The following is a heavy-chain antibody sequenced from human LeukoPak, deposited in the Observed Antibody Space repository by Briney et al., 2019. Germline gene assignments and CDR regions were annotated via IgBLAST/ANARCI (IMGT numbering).Heavy chain of an antibody. V-gene: IGHV3-23*01. J-gene: IGHJ4*02. CDR2: ISGSGGST. CDR1: GYTLTELS. CDR3: AKVTTGYYFDY. Sequence: PGASVTVSCKVSGYTLTELSMHWVRQAPGKGLEWVSAISGSGGSTYYADSVKGRFTISRDNSKNTLYLQMNSLRAEDTAVYYCAKVTTGYYFDYWGQGTLVTVSS. D-gene: IGHD4-11*01.